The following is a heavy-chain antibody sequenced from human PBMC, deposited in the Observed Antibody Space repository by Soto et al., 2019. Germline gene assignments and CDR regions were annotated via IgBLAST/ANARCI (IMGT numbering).Heavy chain of an antibody. CDR2: TNWKSDI. CDR1: GFTFDDNA. V-gene: IGHV3-9*01. D-gene: IGHD3-16*01. CDR3: AISQDRGGRTTFIY. J-gene: IGHJ4*02. Sequence: GGSLRLSCAVSGFTFDDNAMHWVRQAPEKGLEWVSGTNWKSDIGYADSVKGRFTISRDNAENSLYLQMNSLRAEDTALYYCAISQDRGGRTTFIYWGQGTQVTVSS.